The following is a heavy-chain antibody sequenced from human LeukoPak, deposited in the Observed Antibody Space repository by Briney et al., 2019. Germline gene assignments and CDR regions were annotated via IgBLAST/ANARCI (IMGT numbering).Heavy chain of an antibody. CDR1: GYTFTAYY. D-gene: IGHD1-26*01. CDR3: ASGSGTYSPDY. Sequence: ASVTVSCKASGYTFTAYYMHWVRQAPGQGLEWMGWINPNSGGTNYAQKFQARVTMTRDTSINTAYMELSRPGSDDTAVYFCASGSGTYSPDYWGQGTLVTVSS. J-gene: IGHJ4*02. V-gene: IGHV1-2*02. CDR2: INPNSGGT.